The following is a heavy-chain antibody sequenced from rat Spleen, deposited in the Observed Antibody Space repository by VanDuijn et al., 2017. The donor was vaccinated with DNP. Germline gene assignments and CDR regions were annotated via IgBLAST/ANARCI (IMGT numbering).Heavy chain of an antibody. D-gene: IGHD1-4*01. V-gene: IGHV2S12*01. CDR2: ISAGGSR. CDR1: GFSLTSHG. J-gene: IGHJ4*01. CDR3: ARWPGYNPPYAMDA. Sequence: QVQLKESGPGLVQPSQTLSLTCTVSGFSLTSHGVSWVRQPPGKGLEWIAAISAGGSRYYNSPLKSRLSITSDTSKSQVSLEMNSLQTEDTATYYCARWPGYNPPYAMDAWGQGTSVTVSS.